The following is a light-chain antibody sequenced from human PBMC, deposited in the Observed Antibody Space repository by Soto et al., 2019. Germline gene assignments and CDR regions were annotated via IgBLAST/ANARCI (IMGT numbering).Light chain of an antibody. J-gene: IGKJ4*01. CDR1: HKIRSN. CDR3: QHFYTWPVT. Sequence: LTQSPLTLCVSPGETVKFSCRASHKIRSNLAWYQHKPGQAPRLLISYSSSGGTGVPGIFSGSGSGTEFALTSSSLQSEDSAVYYCQHFYTWPVTFGGGTKVDIK. CDR2: YSS. V-gene: IGKV3-15*01.